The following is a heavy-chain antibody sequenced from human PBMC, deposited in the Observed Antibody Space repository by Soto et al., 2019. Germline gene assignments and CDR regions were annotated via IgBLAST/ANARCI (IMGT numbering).Heavy chain of an antibody. Sequence: QVQLQESGPGLVKPSQTLSLTCTVSGGSISSGGYYWSWIRQHPGKGLEWIGYIYYSGSTYYNPSLKSRVTIXXDXSXXQFSLKLSSVTAADTAVYYCARGGLRLGELSLPDYWGQGTLVTVSS. CDR1: GGSISSGGYY. CDR2: IYYSGST. V-gene: IGHV4-31*03. J-gene: IGHJ4*02. CDR3: ARGGLRLGELSLPDY. D-gene: IGHD3-16*02.